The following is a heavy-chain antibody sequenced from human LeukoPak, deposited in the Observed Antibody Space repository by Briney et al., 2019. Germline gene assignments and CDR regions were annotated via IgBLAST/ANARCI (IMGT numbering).Heavy chain of an antibody. CDR1: GYTFTGYY. D-gene: IGHD3-22*01. CDR3: ARDPTPYYYDSSGIPDY. Sequence: ASVKVSCKASGYTFTGYYMHWVRQAPGQGLEWMGWIYPNSGGTNYAQKFQGRVTMTRDTSISTAYMELSRLRSDDTAVYYCARDPTPYYYDSSGIPDYWGQGTLVTVSS. J-gene: IGHJ4*02. V-gene: IGHV1-2*02. CDR2: IYPNSGGT.